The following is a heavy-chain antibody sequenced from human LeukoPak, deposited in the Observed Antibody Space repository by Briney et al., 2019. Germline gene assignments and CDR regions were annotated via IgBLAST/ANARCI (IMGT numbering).Heavy chain of an antibody. Sequence: SQALSLTCTVSGGSISSGDYYWSWIRQPPGKGLEWIGYIYYSGSTYYNPSLKDRVTISVDTSKNQFSLKLSSVTAADTAVYYCASYFHYSSGYYYVFYWGQGTLVTVSS. CDR3: ASYFHYSSGYYYVFY. CDR2: IYYSGST. V-gene: IGHV4-30-4*08. J-gene: IGHJ4*02. CDR1: GGSISSGDYY. D-gene: IGHD3-22*01.